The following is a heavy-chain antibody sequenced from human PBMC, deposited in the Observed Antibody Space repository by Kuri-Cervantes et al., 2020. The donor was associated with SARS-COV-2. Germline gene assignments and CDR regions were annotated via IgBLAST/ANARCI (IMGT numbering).Heavy chain of an antibody. V-gene: IGHV3-74*01. CDR3: ARVPVVPVLDGMDV. Sequence: GESLKISCAASGFTFSSYWMHWVRQAPGKGLVWVSRINSDGSSTSYADSVKGRFTISRDNAKNTLYLQMNSLRAEDTAVYYCARVPVVPVLDGMDVWGQGTTVTVSS. CDR1: GFTFSSYW. CDR2: INSDGSST. J-gene: IGHJ6*02. D-gene: IGHD2-8*02.